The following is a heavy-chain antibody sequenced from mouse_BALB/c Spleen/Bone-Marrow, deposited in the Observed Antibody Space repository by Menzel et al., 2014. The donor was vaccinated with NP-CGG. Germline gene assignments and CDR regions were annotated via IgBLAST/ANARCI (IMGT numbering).Heavy chain of an antibody. V-gene: IGHV14-3*02. CDR2: IYPANGNT. D-gene: IGHD1-3*01. Sequence: VQLKESGAELVKPGASVKLSCTASGFNIIYAYIHWVKRRPEQGLEWIGRIYPANGNTNYDPKFQGKATITADTSPNTAYLHLNSLTSEDTAVYYCARSPGEVNYWGQGTLVTVSA. J-gene: IGHJ3*01. CDR1: GFNIIYAY. CDR3: ARSPGEVNY.